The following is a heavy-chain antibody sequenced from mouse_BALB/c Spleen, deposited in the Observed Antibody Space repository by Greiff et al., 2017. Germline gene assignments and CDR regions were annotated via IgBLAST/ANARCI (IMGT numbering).Heavy chain of an antibody. CDR3: AREGITTGAY. D-gene: IGHD1-1*01. Sequence: QVQLQQSGAELVRPGTSVKVSCKASGYAFTNYLIEWVKQRPGQGLEWIGVINPGSGGTNYNEKFKGKATLTADKSSSTAYMQLSSLTSDDSAVYFCAREGITTGAYWGQGTLVTVSA. V-gene: IGHV1-54*01. CDR1: GYAFTNYL. CDR2: INPGSGGT. J-gene: IGHJ3*01.